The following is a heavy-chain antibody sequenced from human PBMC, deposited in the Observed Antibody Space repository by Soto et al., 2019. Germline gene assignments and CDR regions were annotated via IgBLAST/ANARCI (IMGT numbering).Heavy chain of an antibody. CDR2: INPNSGGT. CDR3: ARGLGYCSSTSCFKFYWFDP. D-gene: IGHD2-2*01. Sequence: ASVKVSCKASGYTFTGYYMHWVRQAPGQGLEWMGWINPNSGGTNYAQKFQGWVTMTRDTSISTAYMELSRLRSDDTAVYYCARGLGYCSSTSCFKFYWFDPWGQGTLVTVSS. J-gene: IGHJ5*02. V-gene: IGHV1-2*04. CDR1: GYTFTGYY.